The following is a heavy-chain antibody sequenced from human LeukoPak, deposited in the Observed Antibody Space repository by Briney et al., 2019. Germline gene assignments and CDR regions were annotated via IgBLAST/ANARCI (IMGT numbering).Heavy chain of an antibody. CDR1: GGTFSSYA. CDR2: IITILGIA. CDR3: ARDPCGGSCYSDSNIFDY. D-gene: IGHD2-15*01. Sequence: ASVKVSCKASGGTFSSYAISWVRQAPGQGLEWMGRIITILGIANYAQKFQGRVTITADKSTSTAYMELSSLRSEDTAVYYCARDPCGGSCYSDSNIFDYWGQGTLVTVSS. J-gene: IGHJ4*02. V-gene: IGHV1-69*04.